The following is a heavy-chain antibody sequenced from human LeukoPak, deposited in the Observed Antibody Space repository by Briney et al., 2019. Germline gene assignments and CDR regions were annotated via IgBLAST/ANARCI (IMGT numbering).Heavy chain of an antibody. CDR2: ISSSSYI. J-gene: IGHJ5*02. V-gene: IGHV3-21*01. Sequence: GGSLRLSCAASGFTFSSYSMNWVRQAPGKGLEWVSSISSSSYIYYADSVKGRFTISRDNAKNSLYLQMNSLRAEDTAVYYCAKGSTSHLKNWFDPWGQGTLVTVSS. CDR3: AKGSTSHLKNWFDP. D-gene: IGHD2-2*01. CDR1: GFTFSSYS.